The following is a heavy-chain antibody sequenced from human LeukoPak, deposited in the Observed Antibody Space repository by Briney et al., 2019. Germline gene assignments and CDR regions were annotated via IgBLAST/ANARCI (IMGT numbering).Heavy chain of an antibody. CDR2: IYYSGST. J-gene: IGHJ4*02. Sequence: SETLSLTRTVSVGSISSSSYYWGWIRQPPGKGLEWIGSIYYSGSTYYNPSLKSRATISVGTSKNQFSLKLSAVTAADTAVYYCARLKADRYSLPGWGQGTLVTVSS. D-gene: IGHD5-18*01. V-gene: IGHV4-39*01. CDR1: VGSISSSSYY. CDR3: ARLKADRYSLPG.